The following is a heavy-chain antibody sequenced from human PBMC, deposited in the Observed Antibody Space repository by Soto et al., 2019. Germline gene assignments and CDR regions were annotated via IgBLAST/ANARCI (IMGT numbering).Heavy chain of an antibody. Sequence: QVQLVQSGAEVKKPVSSVKVSCKASGGTFSSYAIRWVRQAPGQGLEWMGGIIPNFGTANYAKKIQGRLTIPADESTSTSYMELSSLRSEDTAVYYCARPLSTVTKISHFYYYGMDVWGQGTTVTVSS. CDR1: GGTFSSYA. J-gene: IGHJ6*02. CDR2: IIPNFGTA. CDR3: ARPLSTVTKISHFYYYGMDV. D-gene: IGHD4-17*01. V-gene: IGHV1-69*01.